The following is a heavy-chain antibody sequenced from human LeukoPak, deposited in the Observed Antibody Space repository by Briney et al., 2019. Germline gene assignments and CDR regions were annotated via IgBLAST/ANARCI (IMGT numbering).Heavy chain of an antibody. CDR1: GGSISSGGYS. CDR2: IYHSGST. D-gene: IGHD6-6*01. V-gene: IGHV4-30-2*01. Sequence: PSETLSLTCAVSGGSISSGGYSWSWIRPPPGKGLEWIGYIYHSGSTYYNPSLKSRVTISVDRSKNQFSLKLSSVPAADTAVYYCARESSSYLAAFDIWGQGTMVTVSS. CDR3: ARESSSYLAAFDI. J-gene: IGHJ3*02.